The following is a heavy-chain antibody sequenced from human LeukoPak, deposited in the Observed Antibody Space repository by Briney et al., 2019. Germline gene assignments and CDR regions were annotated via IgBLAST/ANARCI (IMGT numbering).Heavy chain of an antibody. CDR2: ISGGDTT. CDR3: AKGQRSYGSSSEGYFYYFYYTDV. CDR1: GLTFSSYA. Sequence: GGSLRLSCAASGLTFSSYAMSWVRQPPGKGLEWVSSISGGDTTFYADSVKGRFTISRDNSKSTLYLQMNSLSAEDTAVYYCAKGQRSYGSSSEGYFYYFYYTDVWGKGTTVTVSS. V-gene: IGHV3-23*01. J-gene: IGHJ6*03. D-gene: IGHD6-6*01.